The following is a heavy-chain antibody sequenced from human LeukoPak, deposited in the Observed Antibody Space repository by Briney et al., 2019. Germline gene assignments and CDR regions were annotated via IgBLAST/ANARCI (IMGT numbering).Heavy chain of an antibody. CDR3: ARHLGYQLRRGYYYVMDV. CDR1: GGSFSGYY. J-gene: IGHJ6*02. D-gene: IGHD2-2*01. V-gene: IGHV4-34*01. CDR2: INHSGST. Sequence: WETLSLTCAVYGGSFSGYYWSWIRQPPGKGLEWIGEINHSGSTNYNPSLKSRVTISVDTSKNQFSLKLSSVTAADTAVYYCARHLGYQLRRGYYYVMDVWGPGTTVTVSS.